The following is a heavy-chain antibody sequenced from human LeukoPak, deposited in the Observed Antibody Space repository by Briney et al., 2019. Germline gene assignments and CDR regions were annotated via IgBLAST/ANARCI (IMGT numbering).Heavy chain of an antibody. D-gene: IGHD2-2*01. CDR2: TYYRATWYN. CDR1: GDSVSSNSVT. Sequence: SQTLSLTCAISGDSVSSNSVTCNWVRQSPSRGLGLLGRTYYRATWYNHYAVSVRGRITVNPDTSKNQFSLHLNSVTPEDTAVYYCARRLTQYDCFDPWGQGILVTVSS. J-gene: IGHJ5*02. CDR3: ARRLTQYDCFDP. V-gene: IGHV6-1*01.